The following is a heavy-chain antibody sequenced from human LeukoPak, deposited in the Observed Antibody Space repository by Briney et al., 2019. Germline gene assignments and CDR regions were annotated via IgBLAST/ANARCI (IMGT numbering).Heavy chain of an antibody. Sequence: GGSLRLSCAASGFTFSNFWMSWVRQAPGKGLEWVANIKQDGSEKYYVDSVKGRFTISRDNAKNSLYLQMNSLRAEDTAVYYRARESDSSGYAPFDYWGQGTLVTVSS. V-gene: IGHV3-7*01. CDR2: IKQDGSEK. D-gene: IGHD3-22*01. CDR1: GFTFSNFW. CDR3: ARESDSSGYAPFDY. J-gene: IGHJ4*02.